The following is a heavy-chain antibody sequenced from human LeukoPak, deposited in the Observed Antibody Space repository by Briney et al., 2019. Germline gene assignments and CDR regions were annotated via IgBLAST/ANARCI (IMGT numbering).Heavy chain of an antibody. D-gene: IGHD6-13*01. CDR1: GGSLSSHY. CDR3: ARTLYSSSWYPFDY. CDR2: VYYSGST. V-gene: IGHV4-59*11. J-gene: IGHJ4*02. Sequence: SETLSLTCTVSGGSLSSHYSSWIRQPPGKGLESIGYVYYSGSTNYNPSLKSRVTISVDTSKNQFSLKLSSVTAADTAVYYCARTLYSSSWYPFDYWGQGTLVTVSS.